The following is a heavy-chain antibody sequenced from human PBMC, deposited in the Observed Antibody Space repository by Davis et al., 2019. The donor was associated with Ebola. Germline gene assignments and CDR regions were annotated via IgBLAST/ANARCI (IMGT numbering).Heavy chain of an antibody. V-gene: IGHV4-39*07. J-gene: IGHJ4*02. CDR2: IYYSGST. CDR1: GGSISSSSYY. Sequence: PGGSLRLSCTVSGGSISSSSYYWGWIRQPPGKGLEWIGSIYYSGSTYYNPSLKSRVTISVDTSKNQFSLKLSSVTAADTAVYYCARVYGSGSSPDYWGQGTLVTVSS. CDR3: ARVYGSGSSPDY. D-gene: IGHD3-10*01.